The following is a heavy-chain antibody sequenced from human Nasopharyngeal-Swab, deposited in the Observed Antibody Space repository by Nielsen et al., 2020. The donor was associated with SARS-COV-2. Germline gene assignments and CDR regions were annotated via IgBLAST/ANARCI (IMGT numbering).Heavy chain of an antibody. CDR1: GFTFISYN. J-gene: IGHJ6*02. Sequence: GESLKISCAASGFTFISYNMNWVRQAPGKGLEWVSYISSSSSTKYYADSVKGRFTISRDNAKNSLYLQMNSLRDEDTAVYCCAREMERSVPAAIAYYYYYNMDVWGQGTTVTVSS. V-gene: IGHV3-48*02. D-gene: IGHD2-2*01. CDR3: AREMERSVPAAIAYYYYYNMDV. CDR2: ISSSSSTK.